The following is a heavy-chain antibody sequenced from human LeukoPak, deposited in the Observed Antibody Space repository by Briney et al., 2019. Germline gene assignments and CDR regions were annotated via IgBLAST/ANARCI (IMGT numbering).Heavy chain of an antibody. CDR1: GFTFSSYS. J-gene: IGHJ4*02. CDR2: ISSSSSTI. Sequence: QPGGSLRLSCAASGFTFSSYSMNWVRQAPGKGLEWVSYISSSSSTIYYADSVKGRFTISRDNAKNSLYLQMNSLRAEDTTVYYCARMRENYGDYHFDYWGQGTLVTVSS. V-gene: IGHV3-48*01. CDR3: ARMRENYGDYHFDY. D-gene: IGHD4-17*01.